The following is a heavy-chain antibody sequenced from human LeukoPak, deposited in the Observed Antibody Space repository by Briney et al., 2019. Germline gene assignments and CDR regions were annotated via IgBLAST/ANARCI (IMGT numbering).Heavy chain of an antibody. D-gene: IGHD2-2*02. Sequence: GASVTLCCKASGSTFTGYYKHWVRQAPGQGLEWMGWINPNSGGTNYAQKFQGRVTVTRDTSISTAYMELSRLRSDDTAVYYCARDLAGQYCSSTTYCTFIRDTYFDYWGQGTLVTVSS. CDR2: INPNSGGT. J-gene: IGHJ4*02. CDR1: GSTFTGYY. CDR3: ARDLAGQYCSSTTYCTFIRDTYFDY. V-gene: IGHV1-2*02.